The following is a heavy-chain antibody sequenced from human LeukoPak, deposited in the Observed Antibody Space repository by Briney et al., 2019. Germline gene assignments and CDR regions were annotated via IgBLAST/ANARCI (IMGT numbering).Heavy chain of an antibody. CDR2: INHSGST. CDR1: GGSFSGYY. D-gene: IGHD3-22*01. J-gene: IGHJ4*02. Sequence: SETLSLTCAVYGGSFSGYYWSWIRQPPGKGLEWIGEINHSGSTNYNPSLKSRVTISVDTSKNQFSLKLGSVTAADTAVYYCASGRTTGYYDSSGYYSPFDYGGQGTLVTVSS. V-gene: IGHV4-34*01. CDR3: ASGRTTGYYDSSGYYSPFDY.